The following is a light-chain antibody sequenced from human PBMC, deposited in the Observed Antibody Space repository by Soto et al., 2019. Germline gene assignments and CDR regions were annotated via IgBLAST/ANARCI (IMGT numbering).Light chain of an antibody. V-gene: IGLV2-8*01. CDR3: SSYAGFNNFYV. CDR1: NSNIGNYY. J-gene: IGLJ1*01. Sequence: QSVLTQPPSVSAAPGQKVTISCSGSNSNIGNYYVSWYQQHPGKAPKLMIYEVTKRPSGAPDRFSGSKSGNTASLTVSGLQAEDEADYYCSSYAGFNNFYVFGTGTKVTVL. CDR2: EVT.